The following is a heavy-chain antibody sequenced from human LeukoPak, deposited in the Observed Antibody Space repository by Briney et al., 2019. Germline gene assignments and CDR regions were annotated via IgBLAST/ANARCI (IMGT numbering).Heavy chain of an antibody. CDR2: IRCDGSNK. CDR1: GFTFSSYG. CDR3: ARDRWYYDSSGYYLYYYYYYMDV. V-gene: IGHV3-30*02. J-gene: IGHJ6*03. D-gene: IGHD3-22*01. Sequence: GGSLRLSCAASGFTFSSYGMHWVRQAPGKGLEWVAFIRCDGSNKYYADSVKGRFTISRDNSKNTLYLQMNSLRAEDTAVYYCARDRWYYDSSGYYLYYYYYYMDVWGKGTPVTVSS.